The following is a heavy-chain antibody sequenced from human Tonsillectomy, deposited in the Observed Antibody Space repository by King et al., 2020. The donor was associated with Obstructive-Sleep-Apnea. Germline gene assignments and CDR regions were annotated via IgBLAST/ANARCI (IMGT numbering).Heavy chain of an antibody. D-gene: IGHD3-10*01. CDR1: GFTFSSYA. Sequence: VQLVESGGGLVQPGGSLRLSCAASGFTFSSYAMSWVRQAPGKGLEWVSAISGSGGSTYYADSVKGRFTISRYNSKNTLYLQMNSLRAEDTAVYYCAKEGSGSYYKALYFDYWGQGTLVTVSS. CDR2: ISGSGGST. J-gene: IGHJ4*02. CDR3: AKEGSGSYYKALYFDY. V-gene: IGHV3-23*04.